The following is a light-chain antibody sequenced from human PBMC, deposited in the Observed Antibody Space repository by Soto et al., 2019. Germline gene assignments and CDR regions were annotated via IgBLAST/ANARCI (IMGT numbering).Light chain of an antibody. Sequence: DVVMTQSPLSLPVTLGQPASISCRSSQSLVYSDGNTYLNWFQQRPGQSPRRLIYKVSNRDSGVPDRFSGSGSGTDFTLTIGRLEPEDLAVYYCQQYDSSPRTFGQGTKVDIK. J-gene: IGKJ1*01. CDR2: KVS. V-gene: IGKV2-30*01. CDR1: QSLVYSDGNTY. CDR3: QQYDSSPRT.